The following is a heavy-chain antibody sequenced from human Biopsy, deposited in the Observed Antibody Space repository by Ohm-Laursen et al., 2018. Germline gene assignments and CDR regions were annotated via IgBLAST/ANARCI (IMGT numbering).Heavy chain of an antibody. CDR3: GNEVHGRDY. J-gene: IGHJ4*02. Sequence: SGTLSLTCAVFGKTFSDYQWSWIRQPPRKGLGWIGQINQAGTTNYNPSLKSRVSISADASKYEFSLRLTSVTAADTAVYLCGNEVHGRDYWGLGAQVTVSS. CDR2: INQAGTT. V-gene: IGHV4-34*08. D-gene: IGHD2-15*01. CDR1: GKTFSDYQ.